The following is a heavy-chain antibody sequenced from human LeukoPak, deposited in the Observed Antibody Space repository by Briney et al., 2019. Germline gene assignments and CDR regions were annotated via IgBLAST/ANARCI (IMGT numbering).Heavy chain of an antibody. Sequence: ASVKVSCKASGYTFTSYDINWVRQATGQGLEWMGWMNPNSGNTGYAQKFQGRVTMTRDTSISTAYMELSRLRSDDTAVYYCARGQGFYCSGGSCYPGPHNWFDPWGQGTLVTVSS. V-gene: IGHV1-8*01. CDR3: ARGQGFYCSGGSCYPGPHNWFDP. CDR1: GYTFTSYD. D-gene: IGHD2-15*01. CDR2: MNPNSGNT. J-gene: IGHJ5*02.